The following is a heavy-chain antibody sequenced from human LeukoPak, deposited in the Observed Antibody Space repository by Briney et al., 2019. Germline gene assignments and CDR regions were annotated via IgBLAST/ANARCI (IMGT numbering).Heavy chain of an antibody. CDR3: AQRGYSGYGSPYY. J-gene: IGHJ4*02. V-gene: IGHV3-30-3*01. D-gene: IGHD5-12*01. CDR1: GFTFSSYA. Sequence: PGGSLRLSCAASGFTFSSYAMHWVRQAPGKGLEWVAVISYDGSNKYYADSVKGRFTISRDNSKNTLYLQMNSLRAEDTAVYYCAQRGYSGYGSPYYWGQGTLVTVSS. CDR2: ISYDGSNK.